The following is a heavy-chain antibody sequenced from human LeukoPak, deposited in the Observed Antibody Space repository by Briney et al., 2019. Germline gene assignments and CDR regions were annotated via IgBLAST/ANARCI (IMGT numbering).Heavy chain of an antibody. J-gene: IGHJ4*02. CDR1: GFIFGDNW. CDR2: IHPHGTEK. Sequence: PGGSLILSCAASGFIFGDNWMGWVRQAPGKGLEWVANIHPHGTEKYYADSLEGRFSVSRDNAKTSVYLQMNSLRVEDAGFYSCGRWGVNAGLDYWGQGSLVTVSS. V-gene: IGHV3-7*01. CDR3: GRWGVNAGLDY. D-gene: IGHD3-10*01.